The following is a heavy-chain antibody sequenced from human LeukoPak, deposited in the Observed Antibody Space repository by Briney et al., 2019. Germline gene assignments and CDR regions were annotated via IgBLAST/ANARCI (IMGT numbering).Heavy chain of an antibody. CDR1: GYTFTSYG. CDR2: ISIYNGNT. D-gene: IGHD3-3*01. J-gene: IGHJ5*02. V-gene: IGHV1-18*01. CDR3: ARITYDFWSGYYMPDDP. Sequence: ASVKVSCKASGYTFTSYGISWVRQAPGQGLEWMGWISIYNGNTDYAQKLRGRVTMTTDTSTSTAYLELRGLRSDDTAVCYCARITYDFWSGYYMPDDPWGQGTLVTVSS.